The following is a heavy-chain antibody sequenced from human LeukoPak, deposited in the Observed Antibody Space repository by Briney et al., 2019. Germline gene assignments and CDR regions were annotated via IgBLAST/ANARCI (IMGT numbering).Heavy chain of an antibody. CDR3: AKGSLHPGIFDY. J-gene: IGHJ4*02. Sequence: PEGSLRLSCAASGFTFSSCAMTWVRQAPGKGLEWVSTISDSGGNTYYADSVKGRVTISRDNSKNTLYLQMNSLRAEDTAVYYCAKGSLHPGIFDYWGQGTLVTVSS. V-gene: IGHV3-23*01. CDR2: ISDSGGNT. CDR1: GFTFSSCA.